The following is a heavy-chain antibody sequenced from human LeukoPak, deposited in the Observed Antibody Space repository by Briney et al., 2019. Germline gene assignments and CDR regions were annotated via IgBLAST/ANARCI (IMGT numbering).Heavy chain of an antibody. Sequence: PGGSLRLSCAASGFSFSNYGMSWVRQAPGKGLEWVSAISGSGGSTYYADSVKGRFTISRDNSKNTLYLQMNSLRAEDTAVYYCTKTGNPATGDYWGQGTLVTVSS. CDR1: GFSFSNYG. V-gene: IGHV3-23*01. CDR3: TKTGNPATGDY. D-gene: IGHD1-1*01. CDR2: ISGSGGST. J-gene: IGHJ4*02.